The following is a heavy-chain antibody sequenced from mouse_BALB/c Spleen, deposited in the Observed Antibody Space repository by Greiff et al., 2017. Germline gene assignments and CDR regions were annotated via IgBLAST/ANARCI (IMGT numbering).Heavy chain of an antibody. Sequence: QVQLQQSGAELVRPGSSVTISCKASGYAFSSYWMNWVKQRPGQGLEWIGQIYPGDGDNNYNGKFKGKATLTADKSSSTAYMRLSSLTSENSAVYLGARAYEYDEALNNGGQETSVTVSS. CDR2: IYPGDGDN. J-gene: IGHJ4*01. CDR1: GYAFSSYW. CDR3: ARAYEYDEALNN. V-gene: IGHV1-80*01. D-gene: IGHD2-4*01.